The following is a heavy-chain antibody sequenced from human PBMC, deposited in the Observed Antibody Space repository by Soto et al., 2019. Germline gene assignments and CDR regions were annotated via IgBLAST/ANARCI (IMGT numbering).Heavy chain of an antibody. Sequence: SVKVSYKASGRTFSSYAISWERQAPGQGLEWMGGIIPIFGTANYAQKFHGSVTIIADESTSTAYMELSSLRSDDTVVYYCAREIDTNWFDPWGQGTLVTVSS. D-gene: IGHD3-22*01. CDR3: AREIDTNWFDP. V-gene: IGHV1-69*13. CDR2: IIPIFGTA. CDR1: GRTFSSYA. J-gene: IGHJ5*02.